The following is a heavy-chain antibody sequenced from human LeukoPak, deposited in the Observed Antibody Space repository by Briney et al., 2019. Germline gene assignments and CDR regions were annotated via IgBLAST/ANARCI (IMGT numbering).Heavy chain of an antibody. V-gene: IGHV4-39*07. Sequence: SETLSLTCTVSGGSINSNNYYWGWIRQPPGKGLEWIGSIYSSRSAYYNPSLKSRVTISVDTSKNQFSLKLSSVTAADTAVYYCARDVSVLGGWPNNNWFDPWGQGTLVTVSS. D-gene: IGHD2-15*01. CDR2: IYSSRSA. CDR1: GGSINSNNYY. CDR3: ARDVSVLGGWPNNNWFDP. J-gene: IGHJ5*02.